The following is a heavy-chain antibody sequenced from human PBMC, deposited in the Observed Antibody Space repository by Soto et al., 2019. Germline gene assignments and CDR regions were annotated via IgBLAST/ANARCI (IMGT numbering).Heavy chain of an antibody. CDR1: GFTFSGYY. V-gene: IGHV3-11*04. CDR3: ARVGCSSIWCVTQFDN. J-gene: IGHJ4*02. D-gene: IGHD2-2*01. Sequence: GGSLRPSCAASGFTFSGYYMNWIRQAPGKGLEWVSYISSSGTTIYYADSVRGRFTTSRDNAKNSLYLQMNNLKPEDSAIYYCARVGCSSIWCVTQFDNWGQGTLVTVSS. CDR2: ISSSGTTI.